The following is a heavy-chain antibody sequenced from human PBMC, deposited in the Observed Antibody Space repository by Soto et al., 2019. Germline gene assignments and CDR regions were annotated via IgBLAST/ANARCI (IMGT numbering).Heavy chain of an antibody. J-gene: IGHJ6*02. V-gene: IGHV4-34*01. CDR3: ARENRLGLWFGERLYYHSYGMDV. Sequence: TLSFTGAVNGGSLSEYMWSRIRKIPGKGVEWIGHIHYSGATDYKPTLKSRLTISIDTSMNQFSLKLRSVTAAETAVYYCARENRLGLWFGERLYYHSYGMDVWGHGTA. CDR2: IHYSGAT. CDR1: GGSLSEYM. D-gene: IGHD3-10*01.